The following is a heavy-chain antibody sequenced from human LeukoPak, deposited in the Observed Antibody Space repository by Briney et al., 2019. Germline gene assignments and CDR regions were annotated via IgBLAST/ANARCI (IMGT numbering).Heavy chain of an antibody. Sequence: PGGSLRLSCAASGFTFSSYAMSWVRQAPGKGLEWVSAISGRGGSTYYADSVKGRFTISRDNSKNTLYLQMNSLRAEDTAVYYCAKSGGTWIQLWLRGYFDYWGQGTLVTVSS. J-gene: IGHJ4*02. CDR3: AKSGGTWIQLWLRGYFDY. CDR1: GFTFSSYA. D-gene: IGHD5-18*01. CDR2: ISGRGGST. V-gene: IGHV3-23*01.